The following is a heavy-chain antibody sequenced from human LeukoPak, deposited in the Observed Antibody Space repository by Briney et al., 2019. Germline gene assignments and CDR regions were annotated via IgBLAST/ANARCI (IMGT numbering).Heavy chain of an antibody. V-gene: IGHV4-34*01. J-gene: IGHJ4*02. D-gene: IGHD3-3*01. Sequence: SETLSLTCAVYGGSFSGYYWSWIRQPPGKGLEWIGEINHSGSTYYNPSLKSRVTISVDTSKNQFSLNLSSVTAVDTAVYYCARQGVDFWSGYAATYHFDYWGQGTLVTVSS. CDR1: GGSFSGYY. CDR2: INHSGST. CDR3: ARQGVDFWSGYAATYHFDY.